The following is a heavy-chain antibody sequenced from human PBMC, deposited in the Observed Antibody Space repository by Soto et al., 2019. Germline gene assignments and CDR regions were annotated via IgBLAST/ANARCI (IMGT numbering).Heavy chain of an antibody. CDR3: ARVRQQVVRPYYYGMDF. CDR2: IYHSGST. CDR1: GGSISSSNW. Sequence: SETLSLTCAVSGGSISSSNWWSWVRQPPGKGLEWIGEIYHSGSTNYNPSLKSRVTISVDKSKNQFSLKLSSVTAADTAVYYCARVRQQVVRPYYYGMDFWGQGTAVTVSS. J-gene: IGHJ6*02. V-gene: IGHV4-4*02. D-gene: IGHD6-13*01.